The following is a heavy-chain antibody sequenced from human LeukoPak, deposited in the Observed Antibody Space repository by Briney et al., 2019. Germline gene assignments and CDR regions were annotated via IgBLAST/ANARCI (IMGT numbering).Heavy chain of an antibody. CDR1: GGSISSSSYY. CDR2: IYYSGST. V-gene: IGHV4-39*01. CDR3: ARHHYGGRY. D-gene: IGHD3-16*01. J-gene: IGHJ4*02. Sequence: SETLSLTCTVSGGSISSSSYYWGWIRQPPGKGLEWIGSIYYSGSTYYNPSLKSRVTISVDTSKNQFSLKLSSVTAADTAVYYCARHHYGGRYWGQGTLVTVSS.